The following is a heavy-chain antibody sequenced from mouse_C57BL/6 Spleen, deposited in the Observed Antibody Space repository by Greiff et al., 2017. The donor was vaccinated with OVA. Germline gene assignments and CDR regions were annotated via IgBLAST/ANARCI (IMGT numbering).Heavy chain of an antibody. CDR3: ARLGSFITTVVATGAY. V-gene: IGHV1-42*01. CDR1: GYSFTGYY. Sequence: EVQLQESGPELVKPGASVKISCKASGYSFTGYYMNWVKQSPEKSLEWIGEINPSTGGTTYNQKFKAKATLTVDKSSSTAYMQLKSLTSEDSAVYYCARLGSFITTVVATGAYWGQGTLVTVSA. D-gene: IGHD1-1*01. J-gene: IGHJ3*01. CDR2: INPSTGGT.